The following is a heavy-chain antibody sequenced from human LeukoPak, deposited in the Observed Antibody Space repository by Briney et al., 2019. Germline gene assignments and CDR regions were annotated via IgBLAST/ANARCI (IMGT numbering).Heavy chain of an antibody. Sequence: GGSLRLSCAASGFSFSDYWMSWFRQAPGKGLEWVANIKEDGSEKYYVDSVKGRFSISRDNSKNTLYLQMNSLRAEDTAVYYCARVPTYCSSTSCYSLFDYWGQGTLVTVSS. CDR1: GFSFSDYW. CDR2: IKEDGSEK. CDR3: ARVPTYCSSTSCYSLFDY. J-gene: IGHJ4*02. D-gene: IGHD2-2*02. V-gene: IGHV3-7*01.